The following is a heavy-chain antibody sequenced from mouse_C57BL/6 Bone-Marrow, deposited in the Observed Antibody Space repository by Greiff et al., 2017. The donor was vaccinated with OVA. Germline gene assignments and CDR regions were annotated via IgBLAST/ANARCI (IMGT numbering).Heavy chain of an antibody. CDR1: GFTFSDYY. CDR2: INYDGSST. Sequence: EVKLVESEGGLVQPGSSMKLSCTASGFTFSDYYMAWVRQVPEKGLEWVANINYDGSSTYYLDSLKSRFIISRDNAKNILYLQMSSLKSEDTATYYCARDGYLWYFDVWGTGTTVTVSS. V-gene: IGHV5-16*01. D-gene: IGHD2-2*01. CDR3: ARDGYLWYFDV. J-gene: IGHJ1*03.